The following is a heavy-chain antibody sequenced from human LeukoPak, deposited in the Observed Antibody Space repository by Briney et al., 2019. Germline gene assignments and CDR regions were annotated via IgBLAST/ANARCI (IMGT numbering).Heavy chain of an antibody. V-gene: IGHV3-48*03. CDR3: ARERDLSGSYYYYYGMDV. J-gene: IGHJ6*02. CDR2: ISRSGTTI. D-gene: IGHD1-26*01. CDR1: GFTFSSYE. Sequence: PGGSLRLSCAASGFTFSSYEMNWVRQAPGKGLDWVSYISRSGTTIYYADSVKGRFTISRDNAKNSLYLQMNSLRVEDTAVYYCARERDLSGSYYYYYGMDVWGQGTTVTVSS.